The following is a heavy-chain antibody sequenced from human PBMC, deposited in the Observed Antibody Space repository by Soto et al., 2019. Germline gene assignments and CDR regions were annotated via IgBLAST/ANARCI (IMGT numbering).Heavy chain of an antibody. J-gene: IGHJ5*01. CDR1: GYTFTSYG. CDR2: ISAYNGNT. D-gene: IGHD4-17*01. CDR3: ARVDSNGDYVRFDY. V-gene: IGHV1-18*01. Sequence: ASVNVSCKASGYTFTSYGISWVRQAPGQGLELMGWISAYNGNTNYAQKLQGRVTMTTXXXXXXAXMXLXSLRSDDTAVYYCARVDSNGDYVRFDYWG.